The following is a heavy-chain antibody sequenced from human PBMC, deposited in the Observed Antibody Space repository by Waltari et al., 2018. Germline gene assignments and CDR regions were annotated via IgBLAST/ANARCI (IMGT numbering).Heavy chain of an antibody. CDR1: RVIVSSKY. Sequence: EVQLVETGGGLLQPGGALILFCAAFRVIVSSKYLCWARLAPGKGLEWGSVIHSGGSTYYADSVKGRFTIFRDSSKNTLYLQMNTLRAEDTAMYYCAGGPSYYDSSTFAFDMWGQGTMVTVSS. CDR3: AGGPSYYDSSTFAFDM. V-gene: IGHV3-53*02. CDR2: IHSGGST. D-gene: IGHD3-22*01. J-gene: IGHJ3*02.